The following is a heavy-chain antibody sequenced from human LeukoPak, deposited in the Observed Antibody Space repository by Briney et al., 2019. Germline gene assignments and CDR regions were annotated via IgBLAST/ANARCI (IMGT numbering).Heavy chain of an antibody. J-gene: IGHJ4*02. V-gene: IGHV1-69*04. CDR2: IIPILGIA. CDR1: GGTFSSYA. Sequence: ASVKVSCKASGGTFSSYAISWVRQAPGQGLEWMGRIIPILGIANYAQKFQGRATITADKSTSTAYMELSSLRSEDTAVYYCARVFDDSSGYGYWGQGTLVTVSS. D-gene: IGHD3-22*01. CDR3: ARVFDDSSGYGY.